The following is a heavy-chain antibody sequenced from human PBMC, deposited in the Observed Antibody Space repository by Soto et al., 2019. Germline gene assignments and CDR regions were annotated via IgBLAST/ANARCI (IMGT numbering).Heavy chain of an antibody. CDR1: GFTFSNAW. V-gene: IGHV3-15*01. Sequence: GGSLRLSCAASGFTFSNAWMSWVRQAPGKGLEWVGRIKSKTDGGTEDYAAPVKGRFTISRDDSKNTRYLQMNSLKTEDTAVYDCTTEGGYNWFDPWGQGTLVTVSS. D-gene: IGHD3-16*01. CDR3: TTEGGYNWFDP. CDR2: IKSKTDGGTE. J-gene: IGHJ5*02.